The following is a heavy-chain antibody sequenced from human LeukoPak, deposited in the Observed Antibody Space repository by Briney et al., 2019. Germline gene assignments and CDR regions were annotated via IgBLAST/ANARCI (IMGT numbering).Heavy chain of an antibody. D-gene: IGHD3-22*01. CDR3: ARDLRVVITGSFDS. CDR2: INWNGDST. J-gene: IGHJ4*02. CDR1: GFIFDDYG. Sequence: GGSLRLSCAASGFIFDDYGLTWVRKAPGMIMYQDSGINWNGDSTDYADSVKGRFTISRDNAKNSLYLQMNSLRAEDTALYYCARDLRVVITGSFDSWGQGTLVTVSS. V-gene: IGHV3-20*04.